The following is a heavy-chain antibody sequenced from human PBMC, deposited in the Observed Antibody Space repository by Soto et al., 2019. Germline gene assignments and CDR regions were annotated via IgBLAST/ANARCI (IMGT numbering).Heavy chain of an antibody. CDR3: ARVPNYGDYNFDY. V-gene: IGHV4-59*01. D-gene: IGHD4-17*01. CDR1: GGSISSYY. CDR2: IYYSGST. Sequence: TLSLTCTVSGGSISSYYWSWIRQPPGKGLEWIGYIYYSGSTNYNPSLKSRVTISVDTSKNQFSLKLSSVTAADTAVYYCARVPNYGDYNFDYWGQGTLVTVSS. J-gene: IGHJ4*02.